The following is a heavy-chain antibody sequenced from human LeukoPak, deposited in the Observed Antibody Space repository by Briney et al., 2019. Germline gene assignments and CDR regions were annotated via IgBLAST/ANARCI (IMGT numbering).Heavy chain of an antibody. V-gene: IGHV4-39*02. CDR3: ARVKITVAGPFDH. CDR2: MYHSGST. Sequence: SETLSLTCTVSGGSISSSDYYWGWIRQPPGKGLEWIGTMYHSGSTYYNLSLKSRVTISVDTSMNHFSLKVTSVTAADTAVYYCARVKITVAGPFDHWGQGTLVTVSS. CDR1: GGSISSSDYY. D-gene: IGHD6-19*01. J-gene: IGHJ4*02.